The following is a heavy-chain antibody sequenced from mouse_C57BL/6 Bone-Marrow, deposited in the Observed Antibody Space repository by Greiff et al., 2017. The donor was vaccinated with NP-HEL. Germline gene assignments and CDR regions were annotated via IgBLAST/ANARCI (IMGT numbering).Heavy chain of an antibody. CDR2: INPYNGGT. J-gene: IGHJ3*01. D-gene: IGHD1-1*01. CDR1: GYTFTDYY. CDR3: ARFDGSSPFAY. V-gene: IGHV1-19*01. Sequence: VQLQQSGPVLVKPGASVKMSCKASGYTFTDYYMNWVKQSHGKSLEWIGVINPYNGGTSYTQKFKGKATLTVDKSSSTAYMELNSLTSADSAVYYCARFDGSSPFAYWGQGTLVTVSA.